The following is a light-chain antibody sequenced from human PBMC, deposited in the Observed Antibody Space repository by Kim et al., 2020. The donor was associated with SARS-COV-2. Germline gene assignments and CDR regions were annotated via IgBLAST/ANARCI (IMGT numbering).Light chain of an antibody. J-gene: IGLJ2*01. CDR3: QVWESNTVI. CDR1: NIGSKN. V-gene: IGLV3-9*01. CDR2: RDN. Sequence: SVALGQTARITCEGNNIGSKNVYWYQQKPGQAPVLVIYRDNIRPSGIPERFSGSNSGSTATLTFSRAQAGDEADYYCQVWESNTVIFGGGTQLTVL.